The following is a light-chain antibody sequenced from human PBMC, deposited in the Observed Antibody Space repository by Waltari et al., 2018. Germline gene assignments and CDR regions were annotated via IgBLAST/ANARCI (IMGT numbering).Light chain of an antibody. CDR3: STYISTSTLEL. CDR1: SSDVGGYNY. V-gene: IGLV2-14*03. J-gene: IGLJ2*01. Sequence: QSALTQPASVSGSPGQSITISCTGTSSDVGGYNYFSWYQQHPGKAPKLMIYDVSNRPSVVYNRFSVSNSGNTSSLTISGLQAEDEADYYCSTYISTSTLELFGGRTSLTFL. CDR2: DVS.